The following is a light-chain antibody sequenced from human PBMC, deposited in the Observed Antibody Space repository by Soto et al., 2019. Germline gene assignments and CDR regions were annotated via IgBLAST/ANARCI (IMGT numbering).Light chain of an antibody. J-gene: IGKJ5*01. V-gene: IGKV1-5*01. CDR3: QQYHTSSIT. CDR2: DAS. Sequence: DIQMTQSPSSLSASVGDRVTITCQASPAINNDLTWYQQKPGQPPKLLIYDASSLESGVPSRFSGSGSGTEFTLSIDSLQPDDFATYYCQQYHTSSITFGQGTRLEIK. CDR1: PAINND.